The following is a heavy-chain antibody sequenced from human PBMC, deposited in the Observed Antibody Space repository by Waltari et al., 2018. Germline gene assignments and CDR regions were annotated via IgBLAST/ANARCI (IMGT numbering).Heavy chain of an antibody. Sequence: QVQLVQSGAEVKKPGSSVKVSCKTAGGTFSSYGISWVQQAPGQGLEWVGRIIPLLGVTNYAQQLLGRVTMTADKSTNTAYMELSSLRSEDTAVYYCARDVVDSNYWEGYFDLWGRGTLIAVSS. D-gene: IGHD1-1*01. CDR3: ARDVVDSNYWEGYFDL. CDR2: IIPLLGVT. J-gene: IGHJ2*01. CDR1: GGTFSSYG. V-gene: IGHV1-69*04.